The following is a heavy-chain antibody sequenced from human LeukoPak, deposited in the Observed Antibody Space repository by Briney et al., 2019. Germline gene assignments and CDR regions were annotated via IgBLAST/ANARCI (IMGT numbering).Heavy chain of an antibody. V-gene: IGHV2-70*11. J-gene: IGHJ4*02. CDR2: IDWDDDK. D-gene: IGHD5-12*01. Sequence: QSGPTLVKPTQTLTLTCTFSGFSLSTSGMCVSWIRQPPGKALEWLARIDWDDDKYYSTSLKTRLTISKDTSKNQVVLTMTNMDPVDTATYYCARNGGYDRWMYYFDYWGQGTLVTVSS. CDR1: GFSLSTSGMC. CDR3: ARNGGYDRWMYYFDY.